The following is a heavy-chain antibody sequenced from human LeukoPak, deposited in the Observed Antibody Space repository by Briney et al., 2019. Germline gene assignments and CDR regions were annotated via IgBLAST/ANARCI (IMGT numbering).Heavy chain of an antibody. V-gene: IGHV3-74*01. D-gene: IGHD1-26*01. J-gene: IGHJ3*02. CDR2: INSDGSST. CDR3: VKVGPTYSLGAFDI. CDR1: GFTFSSFW. Sequence: GGSLRLSSTASGFTFSSFWMHWVRHAPGKGLVWVSRINSDGSSTNYADSVKGRFTISRDNAKSTLYLQMNSLTAEDTAVYYCVKVGPTYSLGAFDIWGQGTMVTVSS.